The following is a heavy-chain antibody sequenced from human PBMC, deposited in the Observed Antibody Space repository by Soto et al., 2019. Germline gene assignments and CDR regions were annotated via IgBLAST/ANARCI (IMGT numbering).Heavy chain of an antibody. J-gene: IGHJ4*03. CDR2: IGNSGSAI. CDR3: ARGYSGGWSRGGYFDY. V-gene: IGHV3-48*03. D-gene: IGHD6-19*01. CDR1: AFTLRSYE. Sequence: GALRGACAASAFTLRSYEMNWVRQAPGKGLEWVSYIGNSGSAIYYADSVKGRFTISRDNARNSLYLQMNNLRAEDTAVYFCARGYSGGWSRGGYFDYWGQGTLVTVSS.